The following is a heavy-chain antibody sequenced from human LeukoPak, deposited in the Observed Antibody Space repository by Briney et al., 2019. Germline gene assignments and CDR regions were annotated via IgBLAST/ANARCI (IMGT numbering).Heavy chain of an antibody. CDR1: GFTFSDYY. V-gene: IGHV3-11*06. J-gene: IGHJ6*02. D-gene: IGHD6-13*01. CDR3: ARDLGIAAAGKGTYYYYYGMDV. CDR2: ISSSSSYT. Sequence: GGSLRLSCAASGFTFSDYYMSWIRQAPGKGLEWVSYISSSSSYTNYADSVKGRFTISRDNAKNSLYLQMNSLRAEDTAVYYCARDLGIAAAGKGTYYYYYGMDVWGQGTTVTVSS.